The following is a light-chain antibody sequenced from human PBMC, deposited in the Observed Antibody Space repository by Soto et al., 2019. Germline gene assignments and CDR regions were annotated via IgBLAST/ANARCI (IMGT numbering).Light chain of an antibody. CDR3: QRYNGAST. J-gene: IGKJ1*01. V-gene: IGKV1-27*01. Sequence: DIQMTQSPSSMSASVGDRVTITCRASQGISNYLAWYQQKPGKVPTLLISAASTLQLGVPSRFSGSGSGTDFTLTITSLQPEDVATYYCQRYNGASTFGQGTKVEI. CDR1: QGISNY. CDR2: AAS.